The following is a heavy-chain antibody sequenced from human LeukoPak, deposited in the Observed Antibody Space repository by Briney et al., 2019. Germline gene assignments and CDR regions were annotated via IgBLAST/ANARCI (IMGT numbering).Heavy chain of an antibody. CDR2: ISSGSTI. D-gene: IGHD3-3*01. V-gene: IGHV3-11*01. Sequence: GGSLRLSCAASGFTFSDYYMSWIRQAPGKGLEWVSYISSGSTIYYADSVKGRFTISRDNAKNSLYLQMNSLRAEDTAVYYCARDTYDFPDYWGRGTLVTVSS. J-gene: IGHJ4*02. CDR1: GFTFSDYY. CDR3: ARDTYDFPDY.